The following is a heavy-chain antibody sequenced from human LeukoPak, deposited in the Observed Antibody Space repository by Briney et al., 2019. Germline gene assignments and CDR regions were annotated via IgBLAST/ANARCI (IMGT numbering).Heavy chain of an antibody. Sequence: GGSLRLSCAASGFTFDDYTMHWVRQAPGKGLEWVSLISWDGGSTYYADSVKGRFTISRDNSKNSLYLQMNSLRTEDTALYYCAKDIGGSGAFDIWGQGTMVTVSS. CDR1: GFTFDDYT. V-gene: IGHV3-43*01. J-gene: IGHJ3*02. CDR2: ISWDGGST. CDR3: AKDIGGSGAFDI. D-gene: IGHD3-10*01.